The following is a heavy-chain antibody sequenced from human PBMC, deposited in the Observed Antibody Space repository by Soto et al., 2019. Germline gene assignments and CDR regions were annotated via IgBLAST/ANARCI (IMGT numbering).Heavy chain of an antibody. CDR3: VKDRSDTWSFDY. CDR2: VTHDGSLY. Sequence: QVQLVESGGGVVQPGRSLRLSCVASGFTFSSCAMHWVRQVPGKGLEWLAVVTHDGSLYPYADSVKGRFSISRDNSRKTLYLQMNSLTPEDTAVYYCVKDRSDTWSFDYWGQGTLVTVSS. V-gene: IGHV3-30*18. J-gene: IGHJ4*02. D-gene: IGHD2-8*01. CDR1: GFTFSSCA.